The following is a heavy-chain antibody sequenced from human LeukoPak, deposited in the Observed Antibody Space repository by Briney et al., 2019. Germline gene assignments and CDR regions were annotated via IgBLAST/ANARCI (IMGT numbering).Heavy chain of an antibody. V-gene: IGHV4-4*02. CDR2: IHHGGTA. J-gene: IGHJ6*03. CDR3: AKKDYYYMDV. CDR1: GFAFSSYE. Sequence: GSLRLSCAASGFAFSSYEMNWVRQSPGKGLEWLGEIHHGGTANYNPSLKSRVTISVDKSKNQFSLKLNSVTATDTAVYYCAKKDYYYMDVWGTGTTVTVSS.